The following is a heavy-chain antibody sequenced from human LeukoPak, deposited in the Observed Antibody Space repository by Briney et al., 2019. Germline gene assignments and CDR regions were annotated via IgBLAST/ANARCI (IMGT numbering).Heavy chain of an antibody. CDR3: ARGSTCYESSGQVPFDY. CDR2: ISGSSGII. CDR1: GFTFNTYT. J-gene: IGHJ4*02. D-gene: IGHD3-22*01. V-gene: IGHV3-48*01. Sequence: PGGSLRLSCAASGFTFNTYTMNWVRQAPGKGLEWVSYISGSSGIIDYADSVRGRFTISRDNAKNSLYLQMNSLRAEDTAVYYCARGSTCYESSGQVPFDYWGQGTLVTVSS.